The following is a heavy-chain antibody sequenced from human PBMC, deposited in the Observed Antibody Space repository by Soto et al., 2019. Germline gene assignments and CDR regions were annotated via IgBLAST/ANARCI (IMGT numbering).Heavy chain of an antibody. CDR2: ISAYNGNT. CDR3: ARDPIIAVAGYYFDY. V-gene: IGHV1-18*04. D-gene: IGHD6-19*01. Sequence: ASVKVSCKASGYTFTSYGISWVRQAPGQGLEWMGWISAYNGNTNYAQKLQGRVTMTTDTSTSTAYMELRSLRSDGTAVYYCARDPIIAVAGYYFDYWGQGTLVTVSS. J-gene: IGHJ4*02. CDR1: GYTFTSYG.